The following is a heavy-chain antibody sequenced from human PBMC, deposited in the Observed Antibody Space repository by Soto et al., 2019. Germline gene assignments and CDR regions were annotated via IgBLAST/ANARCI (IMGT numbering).Heavy chain of an antibody. J-gene: IGHJ4*02. CDR1: GGSFSGYY. D-gene: IGHD4-17*01. CDR2: INHSGST. Sequence: SETLSLTCAVYGGSFSGYYWSWIRQPPGKGLEWIGEINHSGSTNYNPSLKSRVTISVDTSKNQFSLKLSSVTAADTAVYYCARRTTVWGMATKRGSYFDYWGQGTLVTVSS. V-gene: IGHV4-34*01. CDR3: ARRTTVWGMATKRGSYFDY.